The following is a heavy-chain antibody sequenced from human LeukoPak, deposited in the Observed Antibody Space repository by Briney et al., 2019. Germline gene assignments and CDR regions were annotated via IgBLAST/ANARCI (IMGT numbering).Heavy chain of an antibody. V-gene: IGHV1-24*01. CDR3: ATVSLLYGDYGHITQGHYYYGMDV. CDR2: FDPEDGET. J-gene: IGHJ6*02. D-gene: IGHD4-17*01. Sequence: ASVTVSCKVSGYTLTVLSMHWVRQAPGKGLEWMGGFDPEDGETIYAQKFQGRVTMTEDTSTDTAYMELSSLRSEDTAVYYCATVSLLYGDYGHITQGHYYYGMDVGGQGTTVTVSS. CDR1: GYTLTVLS.